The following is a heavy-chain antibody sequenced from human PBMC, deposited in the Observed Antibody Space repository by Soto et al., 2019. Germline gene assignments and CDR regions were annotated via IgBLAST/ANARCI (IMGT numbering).Heavy chain of an antibody. CDR1: GFTFSSYG. CDR2: ISYDGSNK. J-gene: IGHJ4*02. CDR3: AKEKLERLPVHFAD. V-gene: IGHV3-30*18. D-gene: IGHD1-1*01. Sequence: GGSLRLSCAASGFTFSSYGMHWARQAPGKGLEWVAVISYDGSNKYYADSVKGRFTISRDNSKNTLYLQMNSLRAEDTAVYYCAKEKLERLPVHFADWGQGTLVTVAS.